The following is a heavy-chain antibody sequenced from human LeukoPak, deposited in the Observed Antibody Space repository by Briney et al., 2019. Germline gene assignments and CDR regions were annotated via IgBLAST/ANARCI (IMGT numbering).Heavy chain of an antibody. CDR2: ISSSSTYI. CDR3: ARYQPDYYAFDI. CDR1: GFTFNSYS. D-gene: IGHD1-14*01. Sequence: GGSLRLSCAASGFTFNSYSMNWVRQAPGKGLEWVSSISSSSTYIDYADSMKGRFTISRDNTKNSLFLQMNSLRAEDTAVYYCARYQPDYYAFDIWGQGTMVTVSS. V-gene: IGHV3-21*04. J-gene: IGHJ3*02.